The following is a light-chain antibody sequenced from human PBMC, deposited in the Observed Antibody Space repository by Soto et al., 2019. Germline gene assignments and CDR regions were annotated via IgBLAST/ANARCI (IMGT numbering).Light chain of an antibody. CDR2: DAS. Sequence: IVVAKSPSTLAWPPPERPTLSCRASQSVSSHLAWYQQKPGQAPRLLIYDASNRATGIPARFSGSGSGTDFTLTISSLEPEDFAVYYCQQRSNGPPVTFGQGTRLEIK. CDR1: QSVSSH. CDR3: QQRSNGPPVT. V-gene: IGKV3-11*01. J-gene: IGKJ5*01.